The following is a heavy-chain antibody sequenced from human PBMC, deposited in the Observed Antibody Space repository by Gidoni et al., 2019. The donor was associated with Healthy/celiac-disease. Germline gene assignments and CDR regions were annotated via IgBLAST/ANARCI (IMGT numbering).Heavy chain of an antibody. Sequence: QVQLVESGGGVVQPGRSLRLSCAASGFTFSSYGMHWVRQAPGKGLEWVAVIWYDGSNKYYADSVKGRFTISRDNSKNTLYLQMNSLRAEDTAVYYCARGGIAATSGMDVWGQGTTVTVSS. CDR1: GFTFSSYG. CDR2: IWYDGSNK. J-gene: IGHJ6*02. V-gene: IGHV3-33*01. D-gene: IGHD6-13*01. CDR3: ARGGIAATSGMDV.